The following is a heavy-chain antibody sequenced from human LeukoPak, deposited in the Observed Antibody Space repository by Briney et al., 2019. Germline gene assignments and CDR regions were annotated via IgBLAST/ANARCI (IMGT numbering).Heavy chain of an antibody. CDR3: ARWSNTYWHLDY. D-gene: IGHD2-8*02. CDR2: IKNDGSEK. Sequence: TGGSLRLSCAVSGFTFSDYWMSLVRQAPGKGLEWVASIKNDGSEKYSTDSARGRFTISRDNAKNSLYLQMNSLRAEDTAVYYCARWSNTYWHLDYWGQGTLVTVSS. V-gene: IGHV3-7*05. J-gene: IGHJ4*02. CDR1: GFTFSDYW.